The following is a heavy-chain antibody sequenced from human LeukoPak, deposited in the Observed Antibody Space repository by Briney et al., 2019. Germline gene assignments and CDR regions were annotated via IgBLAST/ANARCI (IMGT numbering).Heavy chain of an antibody. CDR3: AREVSESFDV. J-gene: IGHJ4*02. CDR2: FVTISHSI. CDR1: GLTFSGYS. Sequence: PGGSLRLSCPACGLTFSGYSMNWMRQARGKGLAWVSSFVTISHSIYHACSVKGRFAISTDNANNSLYLQINSLRAQHTALYYGAREVSESFDVWGQGPLVTVSS. V-gene: IGHV3-21*01. D-gene: IGHD3-22*01.